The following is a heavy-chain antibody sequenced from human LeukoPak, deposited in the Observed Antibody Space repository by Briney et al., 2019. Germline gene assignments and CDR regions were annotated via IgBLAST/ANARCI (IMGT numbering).Heavy chain of an antibody. CDR3: ARELRITIFGVVSDAFDI. V-gene: IGHV3-64D*06. J-gene: IGHJ3*02. CDR2: IGSNGGNT. D-gene: IGHD3-3*01. Sequence: GGSLRLSCSASGFPFSTYPMHWVRQAPGKGLEYVSAIGSNGGNTYYVDSVKGRFTISRDNSKNIMYLQMSSLRPEDTGVYYCARELRITIFGVVSDAFDIWGQGTMVTVSS. CDR1: GFPFSTYP.